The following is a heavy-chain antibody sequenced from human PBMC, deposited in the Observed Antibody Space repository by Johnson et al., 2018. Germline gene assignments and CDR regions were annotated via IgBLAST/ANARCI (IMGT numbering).Heavy chain of an antibody. D-gene: IGHD3-3*01. Sequence: QVQLVQSGGGVVQXGRSLRLSCAASGFTFSNYAMHWVRQAPGKGLEWVTIIWFDGSNKYYADSVKGRFTISRDNSKSTLYLQMNSLRAGDTAVYYCARARKTYYDFWSGDGGMDVWGQGTTVTVSS. CDR2: IWFDGSNK. V-gene: IGHV3-33*01. CDR3: ARARKTYYDFWSGDGGMDV. J-gene: IGHJ6*02. CDR1: GFTFSNYA.